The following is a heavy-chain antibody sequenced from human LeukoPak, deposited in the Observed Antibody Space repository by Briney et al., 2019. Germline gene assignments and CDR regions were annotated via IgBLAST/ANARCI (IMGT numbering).Heavy chain of an antibody. Sequence: PSETLSLTCTVSGGSISSSSYHWGWIRQPPGKGLEWIGSIYYSGSTYYNPSLKSRVTISVDTSKNQFSLKLSSVTAADTAVYYCAEGTLDYDSSGYYSLKPFDYWGQGTLVTVSS. CDR3: AEGTLDYDSSGYYSLKPFDY. CDR2: IYYSGST. CDR1: GGSISSSSYH. D-gene: IGHD3-22*01. J-gene: IGHJ4*02. V-gene: IGHV4-39*01.